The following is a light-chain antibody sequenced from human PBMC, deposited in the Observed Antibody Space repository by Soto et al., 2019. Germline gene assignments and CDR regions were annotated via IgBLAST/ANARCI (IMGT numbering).Light chain of an antibody. CDR2: RNN. Sequence: QSVLPQPPSASGTPGQRVTMSCSGSSSNIGSNTVNWYQQLPGTAPKLLIFRNNQRPSGVPDRFSGSKSGTSASLAISGLQSEDEADYYCASWDDSLNGRLFGTGTKLTVL. V-gene: IGLV1-44*01. CDR1: SSNIGSNT. CDR3: ASWDDSLNGRL. J-gene: IGLJ1*01.